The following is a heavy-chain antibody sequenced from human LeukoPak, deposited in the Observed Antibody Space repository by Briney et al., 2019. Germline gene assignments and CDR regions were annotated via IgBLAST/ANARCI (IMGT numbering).Heavy chain of an antibody. V-gene: IGHV3-21*04. J-gene: IGHJ4*02. CDR1: AFSLNAYN. Sequence: GGSLRLSCAASAFSLNAYNINWVRQAPGKGLEWVSSISYTGTYIYYADSVKGRFTISRDNAQNSLYLQMNSLRAEDTAIYYCVRDRGTYRPIDYWGQGTLVAVSS. CDR3: VRDRGTYRPIDY. CDR2: ISYTGTYI. D-gene: IGHD1-26*01.